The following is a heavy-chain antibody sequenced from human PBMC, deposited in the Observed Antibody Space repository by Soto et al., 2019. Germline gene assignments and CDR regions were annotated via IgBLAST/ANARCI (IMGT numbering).Heavy chain of an antibody. D-gene: IGHD6-19*01. CDR3: ARAYSSGWYSAFDI. J-gene: IGHJ3*02. CDR1: GYTFTSYD. V-gene: IGHV1-8*01. CDR2: MNPNSGNT. Sequence: ASVKVSCKASGYTFTSYDINWVRQATGQGLEWMGWMNPNSGNTGYAQKFQGRVTMTRNTSISTAYMELSSLRSEDTAVYYCARAYSSGWYSAFDIWGQGTMVTVPS.